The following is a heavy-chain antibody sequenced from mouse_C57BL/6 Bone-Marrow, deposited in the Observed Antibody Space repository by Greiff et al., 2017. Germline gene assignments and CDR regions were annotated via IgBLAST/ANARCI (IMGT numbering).Heavy chain of an antibody. Sequence: QVQLKQSGPGLVQPSQSLSITCTVSGFSLTSYGVHWVRQSPGKGLEWLGVIWRGGSTDYNAAFMSRLSITKDNSKSQVFFKMNSLQADDTAIYYGAKTDYYGSSYDAMDYWGQGTSVTVSS. CDR2: IWRGGST. CDR3: AKTDYYGSSYDAMDY. CDR1: GFSLTSYG. J-gene: IGHJ4*01. V-gene: IGHV2-5*01. D-gene: IGHD1-1*01.